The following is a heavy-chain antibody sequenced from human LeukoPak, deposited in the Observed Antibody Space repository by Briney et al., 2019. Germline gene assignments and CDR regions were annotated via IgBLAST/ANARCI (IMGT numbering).Heavy chain of an antibody. CDR3: ARESGIAAALDL. CDR2: ISNNGGST. J-gene: IGHJ5*02. CDR1: GFTFSSYA. V-gene: IGHV3-64*01. D-gene: IGHD6-13*01. Sequence: PGGSLRLSCAASGFTFSSYAMHWVRQAPGKGLEYVSAISNNGGSTYYASSVKGRFTISRDNFKNTLFLQMGSLRAEDTAVYYCARESGIAAALDLWGQGTLVTVSS.